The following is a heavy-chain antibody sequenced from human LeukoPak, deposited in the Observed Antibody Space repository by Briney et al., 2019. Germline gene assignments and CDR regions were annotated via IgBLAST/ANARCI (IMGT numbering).Heavy chain of an antibody. D-gene: IGHD3-9*01. CDR3: AKAYYDILTGPRE. CDR1: GFTFSSYT. J-gene: IGHJ4*02. CDR2: ISGSGGST. Sequence: GGSLRLSCAASGFTFSSYTMSWVRRAPGKGLEWVSAISGSGGSTYYADSVKGRFTISRDNSKNTLYLQMNSLRAEDTAVYYCAKAYYDILTGPREWGQGTLVTVSS. V-gene: IGHV3-23*01.